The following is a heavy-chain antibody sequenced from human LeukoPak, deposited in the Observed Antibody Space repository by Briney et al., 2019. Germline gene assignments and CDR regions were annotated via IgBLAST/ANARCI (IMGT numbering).Heavy chain of an antibody. J-gene: IGHJ6*02. Sequence: GASVKVSCKASGYTFTSYAMHWVRQAPGQGLEWMGWISAYNGNTNYAQKLQGRVTMTTDTSTSTAYMELRSLRSDDTAVYYCARDGTTENYYYYGMDVWGQGTTVPVSS. D-gene: IGHD4-11*01. CDR3: ARDGTTENYYYYGMDV. CDR1: GYTFTSYA. CDR2: ISAYNGNT. V-gene: IGHV1-18*01.